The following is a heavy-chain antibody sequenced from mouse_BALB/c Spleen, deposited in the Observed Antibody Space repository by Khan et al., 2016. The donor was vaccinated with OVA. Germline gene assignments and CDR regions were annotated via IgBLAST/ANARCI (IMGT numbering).Heavy chain of an antibody. J-gene: IGHJ3*01. CDR3: ERGGYDCFAY. V-gene: IGHV1-80*01. CDR2: IYPGDGNT. D-gene: IGHD2-14*01. CDR1: GYAFSNYL. Sequence: QVQLKESGAELVRPASSVKISCKASGYAFSNYLMNWVKQGPGQGLEWIGQIYPGDGNTNYNGKFKDKATLTADKSSSTAFLQLSSLTSEDAAVYFCERGGYDCFAYWGQGTLVTVSA.